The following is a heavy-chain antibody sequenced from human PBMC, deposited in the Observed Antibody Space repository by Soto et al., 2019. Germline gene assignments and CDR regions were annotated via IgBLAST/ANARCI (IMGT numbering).Heavy chain of an antibody. CDR2: MYHSGST. J-gene: IGHJ6*02. D-gene: IGHD5-12*01. CDR3: AASCVGCRGFNYYGMDV. Sequence: SETLSLTCAVSGGSISSGGYSWSWIRQPPGKGLEWIGYMYHSGSTYYNPSLKSRVTISIDRSKNQFSLELSSVTAADTAVYYCAASCVGCRGFNYYGMDVWGQGTTVTVSS. V-gene: IGHV4-30-2*01. CDR1: GGSISSGGYS.